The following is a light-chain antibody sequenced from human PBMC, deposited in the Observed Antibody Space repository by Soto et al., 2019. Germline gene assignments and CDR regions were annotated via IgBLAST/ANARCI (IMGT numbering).Light chain of an antibody. Sequence: EIVLTQSPVTLSLSPGERATLSCRASQSVSRNYLAWYQQKPGQAPRLLIYGASSRATGIPDRFSGSGSGTDFTLTISSLQSEDFGVYYCQQYNDWPRTFGQGTRLEIK. CDR1: QSVSRNY. CDR3: QQYNDWPRT. V-gene: IGKV3-20*01. J-gene: IGKJ5*01. CDR2: GAS.